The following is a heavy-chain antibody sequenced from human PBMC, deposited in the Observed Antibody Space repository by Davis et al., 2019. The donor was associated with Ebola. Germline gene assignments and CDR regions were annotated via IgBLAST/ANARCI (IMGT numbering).Heavy chain of an antibody. V-gene: IGHV1-18*04. D-gene: IGHD4-17*01. CDR1: GYTFTDYY. CDR3: ARSSRHDYGDYVAVGY. Sequence: ASVKVSCKASGYTFTDYYMHWVRQAPGQGLEWMGWISAYNGNTNYAQKLQGRVTMTTDTSTSTAYMELRSLRSDDTAVYYCARSSRHDYGDYVAVGYWGQGTLVTVSS. J-gene: IGHJ4*02. CDR2: ISAYNGNT.